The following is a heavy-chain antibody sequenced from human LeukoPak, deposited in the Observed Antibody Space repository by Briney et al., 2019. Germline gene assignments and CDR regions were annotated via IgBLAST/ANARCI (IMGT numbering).Heavy chain of an antibody. CDR1: GFSLSAYW. V-gene: IGHV3-7*01. Sequence: GGSLRLSCAASGFSLSAYWMTWVRQAPGKGLEWVANINRDGSQKNHVDSVKGRFTISRDNAKNSLYLQMNSLRAEDTAVYYCARDPGGYGFDYWGQGTLVTVSS. D-gene: IGHD5-12*01. CDR3: ARDPGGYGFDY. J-gene: IGHJ4*02. CDR2: INRDGSQK.